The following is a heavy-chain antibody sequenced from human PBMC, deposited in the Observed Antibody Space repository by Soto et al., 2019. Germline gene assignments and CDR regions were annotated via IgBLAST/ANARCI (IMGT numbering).Heavy chain of an antibody. D-gene: IGHD3-10*01. CDR2: INPSGGST. V-gene: IGHV1-46*01. J-gene: IGHJ4*02. CDR1: GYTFTSYY. Sequence: QVQLVQSGAEVKKPGASVKVSCKASGYTFTSYYMHWVRQAPGQGLEWMGIINPSGGSTSYAQKFKSRVTMTRDTATSTVYMELSSLRSEDTAVYYCARGPLSSFGKRASYYFDYWGQGTLVTVSS. CDR3: ARGPLSSFGKRASYYFDY.